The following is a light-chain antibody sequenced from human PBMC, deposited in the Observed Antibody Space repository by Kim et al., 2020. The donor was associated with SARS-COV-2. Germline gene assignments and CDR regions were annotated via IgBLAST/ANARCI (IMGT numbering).Light chain of an antibody. CDR1: QNVNRDF. V-gene: IGKV3-20*01. CDR2: GAS. CDR3: QQYGSTPLT. Sequence: EIVLKQSPGTLSLSPGERATLYCTASQNVNRDFLAWYQQKPGQAPRLLIRGASSRATGIPARFSGSGSGADFTLTITRLEPEDFAVYYCQQYGSTPLTFGGGTKVDIK. J-gene: IGKJ4*01.